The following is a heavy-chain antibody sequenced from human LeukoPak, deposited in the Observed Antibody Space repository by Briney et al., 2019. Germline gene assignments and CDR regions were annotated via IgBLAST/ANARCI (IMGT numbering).Heavy chain of an antibody. V-gene: IGHV3-11*01. J-gene: IGHJ4*02. CDR2: ISSSGKTI. Sequence: GGSLRLSCAASGFTFSSYWMSWIRQAPGKGLEWISYISSSGKTIYYADSVKGRFTISRDNAKNSLYLQMNSLRAEDTAVYYCARTRGGSYYSWGQGALVTVSS. CDR3: ARTRGGSYYS. D-gene: IGHD3-10*01. CDR1: GFTFSSYW.